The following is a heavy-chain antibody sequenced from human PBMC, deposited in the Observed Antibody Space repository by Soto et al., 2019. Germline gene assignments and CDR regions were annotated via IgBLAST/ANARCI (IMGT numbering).Heavy chain of an antibody. Sequence: PSETLSLTCSVYGGSFSGYYWTWIRQPPWKGLEWIGEINHSGSTNYNPTLKSRVTISVDTSKNQFSLKLSSVTAADTAVYYCARGQEVVPAALDYWGQGTLVTVSS. CDR1: GGSFSGYY. V-gene: IGHV4-34*01. D-gene: IGHD2-2*01. CDR2: INHSGST. CDR3: ARGQEVVPAALDY. J-gene: IGHJ4*02.